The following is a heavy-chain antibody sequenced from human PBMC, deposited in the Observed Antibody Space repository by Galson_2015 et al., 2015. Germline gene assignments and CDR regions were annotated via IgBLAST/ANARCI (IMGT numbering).Heavy chain of an antibody. V-gene: IGHV1-18*01. D-gene: IGHD3-9*01. J-gene: IGHJ4*02. Sequence: SVKVSCKASGYIFTSYGINWVRQAPGQGLEWVGWISAYNGNTNYAQKLQGRVTMTTDTSTSTAYMELRSLRSDDTAAYYCARVGYDILTGTPTPDDYWGQGTLVTVSS. CDR2: ISAYNGNT. CDR3: ARVGYDILTGTPTPDDY. CDR1: GYIFTSYG.